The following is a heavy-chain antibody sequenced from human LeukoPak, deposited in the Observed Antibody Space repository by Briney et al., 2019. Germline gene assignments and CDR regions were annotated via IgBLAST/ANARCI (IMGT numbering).Heavy chain of an antibody. D-gene: IGHD2-21*01. CDR3: ARNCGGDCFIPYFDY. Sequence: SVKVSCKASGGTFSSYAISWVRQAPGHGLEWMGGTIPIFGTANYAQKFQGRVTITADESTSTAYMELSSLRSEDTAVYYCARNCGGDCFIPYFDYWGQGTLVTVSS. CDR2: TIPIFGTA. V-gene: IGHV1-69*13. J-gene: IGHJ4*02. CDR1: GGTFSSYA.